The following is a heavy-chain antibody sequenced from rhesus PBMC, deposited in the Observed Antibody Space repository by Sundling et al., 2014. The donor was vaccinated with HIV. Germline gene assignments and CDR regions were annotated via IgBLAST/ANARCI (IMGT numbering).Heavy chain of an antibody. J-gene: IGHJ4*01. CDR2: IHGSPTST. V-gene: IGHV4S10*01. CDR1: NGSISDTYR. CDR3: ARDRWTGYFPGVWDY. D-gene: IGHD3-3*01. Sequence: QVQLQESGPGVVKPSESLSLTCAVSNGSISDTYRWTWIRQSQGKGLEWIGYIHGSPTSTDYNPSFKSRVTISKDTSKNQFSLTLTSVTAADTAVYFCARDRWTGYFPGVWDYWGQGVLVTVSS.